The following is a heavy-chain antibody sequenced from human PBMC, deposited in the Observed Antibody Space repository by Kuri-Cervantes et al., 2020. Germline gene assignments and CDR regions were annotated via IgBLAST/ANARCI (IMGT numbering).Heavy chain of an antibody. D-gene: IGHD2-21*01. CDR3: ARDLIPGAGLGY. Sequence: ASVKVSCKASGGTFSSYGISWVRQAPGQGLEWMGWISAYNGDTNYAQKLQGRVTMTTDTSTSTAYMELRSLRSDDTAVYYCARDLIPGAGLGYWGQGTLVTVSS. CDR1: GGTFSSYG. J-gene: IGHJ4*02. V-gene: IGHV1-18*01. CDR2: ISAYNGDT.